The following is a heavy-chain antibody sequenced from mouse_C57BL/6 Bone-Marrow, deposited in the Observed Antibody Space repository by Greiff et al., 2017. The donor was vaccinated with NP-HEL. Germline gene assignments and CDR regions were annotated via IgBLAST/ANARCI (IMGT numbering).Heavy chain of an antibody. V-gene: IGHV5-9*01. CDR1: GFTFSSYT. CDR2: ISGGGGNT. Sequence: EVQLVESGGGLVKPGGSLKLSCAASGFTFSSYTMSWVRQTPEKRLEWVATISGGGGNTYYPDSVKGRFTISRDNAKNTLYLQMSSLRSEDTALYYCARIYYYGSSSAWFAYWGQGTLVTVSA. CDR3: ARIYYYGSSSAWFAY. D-gene: IGHD1-1*01. J-gene: IGHJ3*01.